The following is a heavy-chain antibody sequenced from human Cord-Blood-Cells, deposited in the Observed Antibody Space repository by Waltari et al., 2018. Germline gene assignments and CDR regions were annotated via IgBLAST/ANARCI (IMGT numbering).Heavy chain of an antibody. J-gene: IGHJ4*02. Sequence: QVQLQQWGAGLLKPSETLSLTCAVYGGSFSVYYWSWIRQPPGKGQEWIGEINNIGSTNYNPAFNSRGTISVDTSKNQFSRKLSSVTAADTAVYYCARGWGKQLAERDYFDYWGQGTLVTVSS. D-gene: IGHD6-6*01. CDR3: ARGWGKQLAERDYFDY. V-gene: IGHV4-34*01. CDR2: INNIGST. CDR1: GGSFSVYY.